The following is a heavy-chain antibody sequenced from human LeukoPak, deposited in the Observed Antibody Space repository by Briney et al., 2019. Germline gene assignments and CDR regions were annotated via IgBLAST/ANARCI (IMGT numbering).Heavy chain of an antibody. CDR3: ARRSTSSSSWYLDY. CDR2: ISAYNDNT. Sequence: ASVKVSCKASGYTFTSYGISWVRQAPGQGLEWMAWISAYNDNTNYAQKFQGRVTMTTDTSTSTAYMELRSLRSDDTAVYYCARRSTSSSSWYLDYWGQGTLVTVSS. CDR1: GYTFTSYG. V-gene: IGHV1-18*01. J-gene: IGHJ4*02. D-gene: IGHD6-13*01.